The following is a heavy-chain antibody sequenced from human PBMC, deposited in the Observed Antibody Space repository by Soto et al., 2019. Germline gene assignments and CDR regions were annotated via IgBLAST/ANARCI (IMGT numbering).Heavy chain of an antibody. Sequence: EVQLVESGGGLVQPGGSLRLSCAASGFTFSSYWMSWVRQAPGKGLEWVANIKQDGSEKYYVDSVKGRFTISRDNAKNSLYLQMNSLRAXXXXXXXXXXXXXXXXXXXXXXYYYYGMDVWGQGTTVTVSS. V-gene: IGHV3-7*02. J-gene: IGHJ6*02. CDR3: XXXXXXXXXXXXXXYYYYGMDV. CDR1: GFTFSSYW. CDR2: IKQDGSEK.